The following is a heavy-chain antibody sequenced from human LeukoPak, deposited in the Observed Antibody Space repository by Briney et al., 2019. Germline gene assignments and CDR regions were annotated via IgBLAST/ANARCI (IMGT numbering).Heavy chain of an antibody. V-gene: IGHV4-61*01. CDR3: ARDFDTAIDY. CDR1: GGSISSSSYY. D-gene: IGHD5-18*01. CDR2: IYYSGST. J-gene: IGHJ4*02. Sequence: SETLSLTCTVSGGSISSSSYYWSWIRQPPGKGLEWIGYIYYSGSTNYNPSLKSRVTISVDTSKNQFPLKLSSVTAADTAVSYCARDFDTAIDYWGQGTLVTVSS.